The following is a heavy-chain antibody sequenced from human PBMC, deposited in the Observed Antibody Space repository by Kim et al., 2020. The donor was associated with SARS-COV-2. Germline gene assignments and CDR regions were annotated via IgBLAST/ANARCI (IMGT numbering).Heavy chain of an antibody. J-gene: IGHJ5*02. CDR2: VTHDGMNR. Sequence: GGSLRLSCAASGFSLSNNGIHCVRQAPGKGPEWVAVVTHDGMNRYYADSVKDRFSISKDISTNTAFLQLNSLRVEDTATYFCAKDDGGVAPWGLGTRGT. V-gene: IGHV3-30*18. CDR1: GFSLSNNG. CDR3: AKDDGGVAP. D-gene: IGHD4-17*01.